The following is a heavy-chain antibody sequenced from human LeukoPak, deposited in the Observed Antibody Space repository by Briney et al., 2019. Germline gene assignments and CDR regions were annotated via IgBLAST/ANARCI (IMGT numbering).Heavy chain of an antibody. CDR2: IYYSGST. D-gene: IGHD3-22*01. Sequence: PSETLSLTCNDPGGSISSYYWSWIRQPPGKGLEWIGYIYYSGSTNYNPSLKSRVTISVDTSKNQFSLKLSSVTAADTAVYYCARDFAGYYYDSSGYYGDAFDIWGQGTMVTVSS. CDR3: ARDFAGYYYDSSGYYGDAFDI. V-gene: IGHV4-59*01. J-gene: IGHJ3*02. CDR1: GGSISSYY.